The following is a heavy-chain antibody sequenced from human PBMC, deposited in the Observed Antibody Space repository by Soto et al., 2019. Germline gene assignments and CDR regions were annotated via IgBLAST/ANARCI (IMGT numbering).Heavy chain of an antibody. D-gene: IGHD2-15*01. J-gene: IGHJ4*02. CDR2: ISSSGSTI. Sequence: PGGSLRLSCAASGFTFSSYEMNWVRQAPGKGLEWVSYISSSGSTICYADSVKGRFTISRDNAKNSLYLQMNSLRAEDTAVYYCARGSRYYYFDYWGQGTLVTVSS. CDR1: GFTFSSYE. V-gene: IGHV3-48*03. CDR3: ARGSRYYYFDY.